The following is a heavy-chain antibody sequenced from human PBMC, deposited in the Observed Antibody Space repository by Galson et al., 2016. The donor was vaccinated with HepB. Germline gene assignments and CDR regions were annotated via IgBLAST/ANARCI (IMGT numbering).Heavy chain of an antibody. CDR1: GGSISGDNYS. D-gene: IGHD2-15*01. V-gene: IGHV4-30-2*01. Sequence: TLSLTCAVSGGSISGDNYSWNWIRQPPGKGLEWIAFIYHTGSAYYNPSLKSRVTISVDTSKNHFSLTLNSVTAADTAVYYCARARGFCSGGSCYSWLDVWGRGALVTVSS. CDR2: IYHTGSA. J-gene: IGHJ4*02. CDR3: ARARGFCSGGSCYSWLDV.